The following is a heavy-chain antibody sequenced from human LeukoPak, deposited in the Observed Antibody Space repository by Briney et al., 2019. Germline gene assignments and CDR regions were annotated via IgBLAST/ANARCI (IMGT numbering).Heavy chain of an antibody. J-gene: IGHJ4*02. D-gene: IGHD1-7*01. Sequence: SETLSLTCTVSGYSISSGYYWGWIRQPPGQGLEWIGSIYHSGSTYYNPSLKSRVTISVDASKNQFSLKLSSVTAADTAVYYCARVYNWNSSGLGAPRDWGRGILVTVSS. V-gene: IGHV4-38-2*02. CDR1: GYSISSGYY. CDR2: IYHSGST. CDR3: ARVYNWNSSGLGAPRD.